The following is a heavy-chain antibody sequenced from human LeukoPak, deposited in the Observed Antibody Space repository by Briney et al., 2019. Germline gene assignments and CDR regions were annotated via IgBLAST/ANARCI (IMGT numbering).Heavy chain of an antibody. D-gene: IGHD3-22*01. J-gene: IGHJ4*02. V-gene: IGHV1-2*02. Sequence: GASVPVSCQASGYSFTRYFIHWVRQAPGQGLAWMGWFNPNSGGTHYAQEFQGRVTMTRDTSISTAYVELSRLRSDDTAVYYCAREYDFDNSGDYGVGDYWCQGTLVTVSS. CDR1: GYSFTRYF. CDR3: AREYDFDNSGDYGVGDY. CDR2: FNPNSGGT.